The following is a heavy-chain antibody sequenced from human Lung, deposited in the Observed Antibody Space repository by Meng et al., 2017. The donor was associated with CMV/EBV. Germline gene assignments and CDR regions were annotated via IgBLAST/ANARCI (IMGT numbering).Heavy chain of an antibody. CDR2: ISSSVSDV. J-gene: IGHJ4*02. CDR3: ARAGTTVTFFDH. Sequence: GGSXRLXXAASGFVFRSYSMNWVRQPPGKGLEWVASISSSVSDVYSADSVKGRFIISRDNGRDSLYLQMNSLRAEDTGVYYCARAGTTVTFFDHWGPGTPVTFSS. CDR1: GFVFRSYS. D-gene: IGHD4-17*01. V-gene: IGHV3-21*01.